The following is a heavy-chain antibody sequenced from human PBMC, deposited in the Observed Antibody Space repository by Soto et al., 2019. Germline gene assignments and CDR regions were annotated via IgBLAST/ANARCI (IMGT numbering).Heavy chain of an antibody. CDR3: ARDLSVVGYSGYDPGYYSRMEV. CDR1: GYTFTSYG. J-gene: IGHJ6*04. Sequence: GSVKVSFKASGYTFTSYGISWVRQSPGQGLKRMGGGSAYNGKTNDAQKLQGRVTMTTDTSTSTAYMELRSLRSYDPAVYYCARDLSVVGYSGYDPGYYSRMEVRAK. CDR2: GSAYNGKT. V-gene: IGHV1-18*01. D-gene: IGHD5-12*01.